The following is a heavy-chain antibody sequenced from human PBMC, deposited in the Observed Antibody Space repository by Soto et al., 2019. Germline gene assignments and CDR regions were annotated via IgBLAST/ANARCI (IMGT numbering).Heavy chain of an antibody. V-gene: IGHV1-2*02. CDR1: GYTFNIYF. Sequence: QVHLVQSGAEVKKPGASVKVSCEASGYTFNIYFMHWVRQAPGQGLEWMGWINTHSGGTNYAQKFKGRATRTRDTASSPAYLEVTRLTPDDPAVYYFARESARHWPPWYEHWGQEPWSSSPQ. J-gene: IGHJ5*02. CDR3: ARESARHWPPWYEH. CDR2: INTHSGGT.